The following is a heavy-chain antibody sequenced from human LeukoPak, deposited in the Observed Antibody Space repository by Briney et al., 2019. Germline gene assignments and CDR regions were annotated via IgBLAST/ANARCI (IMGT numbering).Heavy chain of an antibody. CDR1: GGSISSGGYY. CDR2: IYYRGST. V-gene: IGHV4-31*03. D-gene: IGHD3-10*01. CDR3: AGSGVRGVIPDY. Sequence: SETLSLTCTVSGGSISSGGYYWSWIRQHPGKGLEWIGYIYYRGSTYYNPSLKSRVTISVDTSKNQFSLKLSSVTAADTAVYYCAGSGVRGVIPDYWGQGTLVTVSS. J-gene: IGHJ4*02.